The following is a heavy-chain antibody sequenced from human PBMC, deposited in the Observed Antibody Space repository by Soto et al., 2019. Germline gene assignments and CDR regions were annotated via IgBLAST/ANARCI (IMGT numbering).Heavy chain of an antibody. J-gene: IGHJ3*02. D-gene: IGHD3-10*01. CDR1: GGSFSGYY. Sequence: SETLSLTCAVYGGSFSGYYWSWIRQPPGKGLEWIGEINHSGSTNYNPSLKSRVTISVDTSKNQFSLKLSSVTAADTAVYYCAREGLDITMVRGVRQRMKLRRDFDIWGQGTMVTVSS. CDR2: INHSGST. CDR3: AREGLDITMVRGVRQRMKLRRDFDI. V-gene: IGHV4-34*01.